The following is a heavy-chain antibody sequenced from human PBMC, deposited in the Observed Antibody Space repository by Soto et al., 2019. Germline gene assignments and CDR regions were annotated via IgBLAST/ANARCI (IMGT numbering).Heavy chain of an antibody. CDR2: IFSSGST. D-gene: IGHD2-2*01. CDR1: GDSISSFY. Sequence: SETLSLTCTVSGDSISSFYWTWIRQPPGKGLEWVGYIFSSGSTNYNPSLKSRVTISVDTSENQFSLKLTSVTAADTAEYYMKGVGFCSSTPCWPIGYFEYWGQGTLVTVSS. J-gene: IGHJ4*02. V-gene: IGHV4-59*01. CDR3: KGVGFCSSTPCWPIGYFEY.